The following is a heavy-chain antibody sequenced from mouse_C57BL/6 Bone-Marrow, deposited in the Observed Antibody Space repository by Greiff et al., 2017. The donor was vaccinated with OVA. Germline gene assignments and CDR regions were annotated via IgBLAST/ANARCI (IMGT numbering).Heavy chain of an antibody. J-gene: IGHJ4*01. V-gene: IGHV2-9-1*01. D-gene: IGHD1-1*01. CDR3: ARHNYGSSYSYAMDY. Sequence: VKLVESGPGLVAPSQSLSITCTVSGFSLTSYAISWVRQPPGKGLEWLGVIWTGGGTNYNSALKSRLSISKDNSKSQVFLKMNSLQTDDTARYYCARHNYGSSYSYAMDYWGQGTSVTVSS. CDR2: IWTGGGT. CDR1: GFSLTSYA.